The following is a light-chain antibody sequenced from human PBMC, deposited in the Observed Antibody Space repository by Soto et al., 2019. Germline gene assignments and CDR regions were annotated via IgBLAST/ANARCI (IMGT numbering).Light chain of an antibody. V-gene: IGKV1-27*01. CDR2: AAS. Sequence: DIQMTQSPSSLSASVGDRVTITCRASQGISNYLAWYQQKPLKVPKLLIYAASTLQSGVPSRFSGSGSGTDFTLTISSLQPEDVANYYCQKYNSAPWTFGQGTNVEIK. J-gene: IGKJ1*01. CDR3: QKYNSAPWT. CDR1: QGISNY.